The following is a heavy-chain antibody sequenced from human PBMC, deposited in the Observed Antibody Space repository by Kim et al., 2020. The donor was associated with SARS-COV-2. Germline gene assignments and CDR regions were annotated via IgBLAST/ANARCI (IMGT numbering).Heavy chain of an antibody. J-gene: IGHJ4*02. V-gene: IGHV5-10-1*01. CDR2: SYT. D-gene: IGHD1-26*01. Sequence: SYTNYSPAFQGHVTISADKSISTAYLQWSSLKASDTAMYYCARRKEGAIDYWGQGTLVTVSS. CDR3: ARRKEGAIDY.